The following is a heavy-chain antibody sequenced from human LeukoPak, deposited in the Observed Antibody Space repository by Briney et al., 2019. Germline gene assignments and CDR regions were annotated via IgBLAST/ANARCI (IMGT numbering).Heavy chain of an antibody. D-gene: IGHD3-16*01. CDR3: ARDGGINYDYVWGSYYP. Sequence: SETLSLTCTVSSASVSSSPYFWGWIRQSPGKGLEWIGSISYSGTTYYNPSLKSRVTISVDTSKNQFSLKLNSVTAADTAVYYCARDGGINYDYVWGSYYPWGQGTLVTVSS. J-gene: IGHJ4*02. V-gene: IGHV4-39*02. CDR2: ISYSGTT. CDR1: SASVSSSPYF.